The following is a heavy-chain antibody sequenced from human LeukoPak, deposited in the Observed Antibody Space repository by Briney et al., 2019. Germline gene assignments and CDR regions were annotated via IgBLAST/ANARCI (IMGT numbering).Heavy chain of an antibody. CDR3: ARRGSPPVDFDY. J-gene: IGHJ4*02. Sequence: KHGESLKISCKGSGYSFNTYWIAWVRQTPGKGLEWMGILYPGDSDTKYSPSFEGQVTISADKSVSTAYLQWSSLEASDTAMYYCARRGSPPVDFDYWGQGTLVTVSS. CDR2: LYPGDSDT. V-gene: IGHV5-51*01. CDR1: GYSFNTYW.